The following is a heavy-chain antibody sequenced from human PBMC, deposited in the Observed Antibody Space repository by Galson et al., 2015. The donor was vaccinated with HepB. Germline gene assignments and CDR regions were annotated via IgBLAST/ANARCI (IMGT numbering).Heavy chain of an antibody. D-gene: IGHD2-21*02. J-gene: IGHJ4*02. CDR2: ISYDGSNK. Sequence: SLRLSCAASGFTFSSYAMHWVRQAPGKGLEWVAVISYDGSNKYYADSVKGRFTISRDNSKNTLYLQMNSLRAEDTAVYYCARGLAYCGGDCYGLFDYWGQGTLVTVSS. CDR3: ARGLAYCGGDCYGLFDY. CDR1: GFTFSSYA. V-gene: IGHV3-30*04.